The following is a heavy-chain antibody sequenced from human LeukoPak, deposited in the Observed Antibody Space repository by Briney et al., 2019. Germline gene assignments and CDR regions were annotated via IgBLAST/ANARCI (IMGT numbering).Heavy chain of an antibody. CDR1: GGSISSSSYY. CDR3: ARQTGYSSSWYGESWFDP. J-gene: IGHJ5*02. D-gene: IGHD6-13*01. Sequence: SSETLSLTCTVSGGSISSSSYYWGWIRQPPGKGLEWIGSIYYSGSTYYNPSLKSRVTISVDTSKNQFSLKLSSVTAADTAVYYCARQTGYSSSWYGESWFDPWGQGTLVTVSS. CDR2: IYYSGST. V-gene: IGHV4-39*01.